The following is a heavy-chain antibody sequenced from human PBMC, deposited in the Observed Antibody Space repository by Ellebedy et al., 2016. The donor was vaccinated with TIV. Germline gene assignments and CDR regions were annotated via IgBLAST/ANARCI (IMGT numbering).Heavy chain of an antibody. CDR3: VRASRPGGCSTTNCPDPHFDS. V-gene: IGHV3-11*01. CDR2: ISRTGTTI. D-gene: IGHD2-2*01. Sequence: GGSLRLXCAASGFTFSDYYMSWIRQAPGKGLEWISYISRTGTTIYYGDSVKGRFTISRDNAKNSLHLQMNSLRAEDTALYYCVRASRPGGCSTTNCPDPHFDSWGQGTLVTVSS. J-gene: IGHJ4*02. CDR1: GFTFSDYY.